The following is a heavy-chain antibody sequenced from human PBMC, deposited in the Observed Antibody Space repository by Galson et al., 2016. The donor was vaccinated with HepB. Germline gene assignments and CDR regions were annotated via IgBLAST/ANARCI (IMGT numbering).Heavy chain of an antibody. CDR3: ARDLWFGDGYYFDF. J-gene: IGHJ4*02. Sequence: SLRLSCAASGFTFSDYYMSWIRQAPGMGPAWVSYISGSDDAVHYADSVKGRFTVSRDNTKKSLYLQMNSLRGDDTAVYYCARDLWFGDGYYFDFWGQGTLVTVSS. CDR1: GFTFSDYY. D-gene: IGHD3-10*01. V-gene: IGHV3-11*04. CDR2: ISGSDDAV.